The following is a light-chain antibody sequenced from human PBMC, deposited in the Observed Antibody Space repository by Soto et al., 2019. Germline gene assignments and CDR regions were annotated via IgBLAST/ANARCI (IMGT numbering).Light chain of an antibody. Sequence: EIVMTQSPATLSVSPGERATLSCRASQSVSSSYLAWYQQKPGQAPRLLIYGASSRAAGIPDRFSGSGSETDFTLTITRLEPEDFAVYYCQYYVSTPLTFGGGPRW. J-gene: IGKJ4*01. CDR2: GAS. CDR1: QSVSSSY. V-gene: IGKV3-20*01. CDR3: QYYVSTPLT.